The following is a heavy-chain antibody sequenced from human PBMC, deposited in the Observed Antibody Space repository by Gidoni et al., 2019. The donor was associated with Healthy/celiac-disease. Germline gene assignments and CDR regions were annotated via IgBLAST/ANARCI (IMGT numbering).Heavy chain of an antibody. Sequence: EVQLVESGGGLVKPGGSLRLSCAASGFTFSNAWMSWVRQAPGKGLEWVGRIKSKTDGGTTDYAAPVKGRFTISRDDSKNTLYLQMNSLKTEDTAVYYCTTEKSGDDYYYGMDVWGQGTTVTVSS. CDR3: TTEKSGDDYYYGMDV. CDR2: IKSKTDGGTT. V-gene: IGHV3-15*01. D-gene: IGHD1-26*01. CDR1: GFTFSNAW. J-gene: IGHJ6*02.